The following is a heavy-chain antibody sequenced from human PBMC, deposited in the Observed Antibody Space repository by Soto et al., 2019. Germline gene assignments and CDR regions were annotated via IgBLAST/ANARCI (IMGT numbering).Heavy chain of an antibody. Sequence: QVQLVQSGAEVKKPGASVKVSCKASGYTFTSYDINWVRQATGQGLEWMGWMNPNSGNTGYAQKFQGRVTMTRNTSISTDYMELSSLRSEDTAVYYCARGRYFDWLSPMDYYYYYYMHVWGKGTTVTVSS. CDR1: GYTFTSYD. D-gene: IGHD3-9*01. CDR3: ARGRYFDWLSPMDYYYYYYMHV. J-gene: IGHJ6*03. V-gene: IGHV1-8*01. CDR2: MNPNSGNT.